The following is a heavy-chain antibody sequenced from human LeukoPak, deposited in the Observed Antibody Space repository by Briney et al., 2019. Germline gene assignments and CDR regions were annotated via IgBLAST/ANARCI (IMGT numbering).Heavy chain of an antibody. CDR2: INAGNGNT. Sequence: GASVKVSCKASGYIFTNYAMHWVRQAPGQRLEWMGWINAGNGNTKYSQEFQGRVTITRDTSATTAYMELSRLRSEDMAVYYYARGSGLTAASGGGWFDPWGQGTLVTVSS. CDR3: ARGSGLTAASGGGWFDP. D-gene: IGHD3-16*01. V-gene: IGHV1-3*03. CDR1: GYIFTNYA. J-gene: IGHJ5*02.